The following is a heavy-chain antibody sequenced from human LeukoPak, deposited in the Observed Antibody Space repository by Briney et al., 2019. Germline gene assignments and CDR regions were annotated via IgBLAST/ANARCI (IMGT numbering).Heavy chain of an antibody. CDR1: GGSISSGSYY. CDR2: IYTSGST. CDR3: ARDQEEKCAYYDILTGYYAFDI. V-gene: IGHV4-61*02. J-gene: IGHJ3*02. D-gene: IGHD3-9*01. Sequence: SQTLSLTCTVSGGSISSGSYYWSWMRQPAGKGLEWIGRIYTSGSTNYNPSLKSRVTISVDTSKNQFSLKLSSVTAADTAVYYCARDQEEKCAYYDILTGYYAFDIWGRGTMVTVSS.